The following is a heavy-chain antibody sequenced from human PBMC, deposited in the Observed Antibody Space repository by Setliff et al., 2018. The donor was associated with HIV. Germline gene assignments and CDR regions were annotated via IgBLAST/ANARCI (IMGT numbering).Heavy chain of an antibody. D-gene: IGHD3-16*01. CDR2: IHSSGST. V-gene: IGHV4-59*08. CDR1: SGSVSGYY. CDR3: SRGSYYMDV. J-gene: IGHJ6*03. Sequence: SETLSLTCSVSSGSVSGYYWGWIRQPPGKKLEWIGYIHSSGSTIYSASLKSRVSISVDTSKNQVSLRLSSVTAADTAVYHRSRGSYYMDVWGKGTTVTVSS.